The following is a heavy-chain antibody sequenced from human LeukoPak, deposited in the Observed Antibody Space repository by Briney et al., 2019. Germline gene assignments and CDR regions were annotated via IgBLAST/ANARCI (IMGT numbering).Heavy chain of an antibody. CDR3: ARGLLWFGEPNNGAFDI. D-gene: IGHD3-10*01. CDR1: GYTFTGYY. Sequence: GASVKVSCKASGYTFTGYYMHWVRQAPGQGLEWMGWINPNSGGTNYAQKFQGRVTMTRDTSISTAYMELSRLRSDDTAVYYCARGLLWFGEPNNGAFDIWGQGTMVTVSS. V-gene: IGHV1-2*02. CDR2: INPNSGGT. J-gene: IGHJ3*02.